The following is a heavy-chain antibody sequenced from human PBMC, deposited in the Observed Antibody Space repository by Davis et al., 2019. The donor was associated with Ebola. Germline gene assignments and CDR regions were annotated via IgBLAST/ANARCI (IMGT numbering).Heavy chain of an antibody. D-gene: IGHD3-22*01. CDR2: ISGSGGST. V-gene: IGHV3-23*01. CDR1: GFTFSSYA. CDR3: AKGALPYYYDSSAYYYDY. J-gene: IGHJ4*02. Sequence: GESLKISCAASGFTFSSYAMSWVRQAPGKGLEWVSAISGSGGSTYYADSVKGRFTISRDNSKNTLYLQMNSLRAKDTAVYYCAKGALPYYYDSSAYYYDYWGQGTLVTVSS.